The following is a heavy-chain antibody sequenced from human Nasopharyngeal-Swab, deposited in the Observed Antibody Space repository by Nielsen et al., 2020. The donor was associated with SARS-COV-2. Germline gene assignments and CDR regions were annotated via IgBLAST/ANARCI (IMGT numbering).Heavy chain of an antibody. D-gene: IGHD3-16*01. CDR2: IGDKDHNYAT. CDR1: GFIFSASA. V-gene: IGHV3-73*01. CDR3: AKGGKSGPNGPIDY. Sequence: GGSLRLSCAASGFIFSASAIHWVRQASGKGLEWVGRIGDKDHNYATTYGASVQGRFTISRDDSKNTAFLQMDSLKTEDTALYYCAKGGKSGPNGPIDYWGQGTLVTVSS. J-gene: IGHJ4*02.